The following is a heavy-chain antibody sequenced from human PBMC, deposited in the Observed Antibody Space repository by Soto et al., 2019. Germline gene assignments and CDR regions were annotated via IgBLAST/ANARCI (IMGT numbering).Heavy chain of an antibody. CDR3: VRGQGWFDP. CDR2: IKQDGSEK. CDR1: GFTSSDYW. Sequence: QLVESGGGLVQPGGSLRLSCAASGFTSSDYWMSWVRQAPGKGLEWVANIKQDGSEKDYVDSVKGRFTISRDNAKNSLFLPMNSLGAEDKAVDHCVRGQGWFDPWGQRTMVTVSS. V-gene: IGHV3-7*04. J-gene: IGHJ5*02.